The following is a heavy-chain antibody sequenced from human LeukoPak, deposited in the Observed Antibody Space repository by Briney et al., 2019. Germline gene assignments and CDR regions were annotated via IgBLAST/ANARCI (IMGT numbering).Heavy chain of an antibody. V-gene: IGHV3-53*01. CDR3: AKAYCSGGSCYYYFDY. D-gene: IGHD2-15*01. J-gene: IGHJ4*02. CDR1: GFTVSSNY. Sequence: GGSLRLSCVVSGFTVSSNYMSWVRRAPGKGLEWVSVLYSGGNTNYADSVKGRFTISRDNSKNTLYLQMNSLRAEDTAVYYCAKAYCSGGSCYYYFDYWGQGTLVTVSS. CDR2: LYSGGNT.